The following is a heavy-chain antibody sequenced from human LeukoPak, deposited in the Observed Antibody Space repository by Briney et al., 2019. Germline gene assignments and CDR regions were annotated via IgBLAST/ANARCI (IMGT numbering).Heavy chain of an antibody. CDR2: MNPNSGNT. Sequence: ASVKVSCKASGYTFTSYYMHWVRQATGQGLEWMGWMNPNSGNTGYAQKFQGRVTMTRNTSISTAYMELSSLRSEDTAVYYCARVHPSSGLTYDAFDIWGQGTMVTVSS. CDR3: ARVHPSSGLTYDAFDI. V-gene: IGHV1-8*02. J-gene: IGHJ3*02. D-gene: IGHD3-22*01. CDR1: GYTFTSYY.